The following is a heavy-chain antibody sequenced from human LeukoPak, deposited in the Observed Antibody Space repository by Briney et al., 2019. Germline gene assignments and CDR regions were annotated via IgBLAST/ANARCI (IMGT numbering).Heavy chain of an antibody. CDR1: GFTFSDYS. V-gene: IGHV3-21*04. J-gene: IGHJ4*02. D-gene: IGHD4-11*01. CDR2: ISSSARSQ. CDR3: AKDSYSKGDY. Sequence: PGGSLRLSCAASGFTFSDYSMTWVRQAPGKGLEWVSSISSSARSQYYPDPLKGRISISRDNAKNSLYLQMNSLRAEDTAVYYCAKDSYSKGDYWGQGTLVTVSS.